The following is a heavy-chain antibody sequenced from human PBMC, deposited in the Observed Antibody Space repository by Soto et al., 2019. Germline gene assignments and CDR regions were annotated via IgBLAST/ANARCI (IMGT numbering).Heavy chain of an antibody. Sequence: PVNGARKGAGGTFSSYPISWVRKAPGQGLEWMGGIIPIFGTANYAQKFQGRVTITADESTSTAYMELSSLRSEDTAVYYCARGATSGSYYGDYWGQGTLVTVSS. CDR2: IIPIFGTA. D-gene: IGHD1-26*01. CDR3: ARGATSGSYYGDY. CDR1: GGTFSSYP. J-gene: IGHJ4*02. V-gene: IGHV1-69*01.